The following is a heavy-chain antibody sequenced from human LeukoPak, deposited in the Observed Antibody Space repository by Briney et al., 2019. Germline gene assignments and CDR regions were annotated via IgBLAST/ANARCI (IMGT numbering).Heavy chain of an antibody. CDR3: AKEESGYDYVDSPVDY. D-gene: IGHD5-12*01. CDR1: GFTFSSYA. Sequence: GGSLRLSCAASGFTFSSYAMSWVRQAPGKGLEWVSAISGSGGSTYYADSVKGRFTISTDNTKNTLYLQMNSLGGEDKALYYCAKEESGYDYVDSPVDYWGQGTLVTVSS. CDR2: ISGSGGST. V-gene: IGHV3-23*01. J-gene: IGHJ4*02.